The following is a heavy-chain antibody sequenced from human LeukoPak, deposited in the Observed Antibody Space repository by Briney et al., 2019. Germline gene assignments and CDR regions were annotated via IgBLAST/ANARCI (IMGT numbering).Heavy chain of an antibody. CDR2: IHRRGNA. CDR1: GGAFSDYS. V-gene: IGHV4-34*01. Sequence: PTETLSLTCSVPGGAFSDYSWSWIRQPPGRGLEWIGGIHRRGNAKYDPSLKSRGPITIDTDKNQFPLTLRSVTAADTAVYNSARVAASGRAGYQNTYCYGGIDDWGKGTPVTVSS. D-gene: IGHD3-10*01. CDR3: ARVAASGRAGYQNTYCYGGIDD. J-gene: IGHJ6*04.